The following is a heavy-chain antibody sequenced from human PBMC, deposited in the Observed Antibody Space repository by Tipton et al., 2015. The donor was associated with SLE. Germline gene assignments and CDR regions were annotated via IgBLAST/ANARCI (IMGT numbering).Heavy chain of an antibody. Sequence: TLSLTRTVSGGSISSSPYYWGWIRQPPGKGLEWIGYIYYSGNTFYNPSLKGRVTISIDTSETQLSLQMTSVTAADAAVYYCARHGAIVWDSSNFFAMDVWGQGTTVTVSS. V-gene: IGHV4-39*01. CDR2: IYYSGNT. J-gene: IGHJ6*02. CDR1: GGSISSSPYY. D-gene: IGHD3-16*02. CDR3: ARHGAIVWDSSNFFAMDV.